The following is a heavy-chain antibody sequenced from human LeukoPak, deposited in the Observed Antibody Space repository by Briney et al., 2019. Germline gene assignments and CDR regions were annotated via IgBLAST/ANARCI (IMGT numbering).Heavy chain of an antibody. Sequence: GGSLRLSCAASGFTVSSNYMSWVRQAPGKGLEWVSVIYSGGSTYYADSVKGRFTISRDNSKNTLYLQMNSLRAEDTAVYYCARAMRDYGGNPDGYYYGMDVWGQGTTVTVSS. J-gene: IGHJ6*02. V-gene: IGHV3-66*01. CDR1: GFTVSSNY. CDR3: ARAMRDYGGNPDGYYYGMDV. D-gene: IGHD4-23*01. CDR2: IYSGGST.